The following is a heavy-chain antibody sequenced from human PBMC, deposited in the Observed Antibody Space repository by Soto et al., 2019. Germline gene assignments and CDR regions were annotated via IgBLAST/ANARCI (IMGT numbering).Heavy chain of an antibody. V-gene: IGHV3-33*01. CDR3: ASERQLLSGYYYYYMDV. Sequence: QVQLVESGGGGVQPGRSLRLSCAASGFTFSSYGMHWVRQAPGKGLEWVAVIWYDGSNKYYADSVKGRFTISRDNSKNTLYLQMNSLRAEDTAVYYCASERQLLSGYYYYYMDVWGKGTTVTVSS. CDR2: IWYDGSNK. CDR1: GFTFSSYG. J-gene: IGHJ6*03. D-gene: IGHD2-2*01.